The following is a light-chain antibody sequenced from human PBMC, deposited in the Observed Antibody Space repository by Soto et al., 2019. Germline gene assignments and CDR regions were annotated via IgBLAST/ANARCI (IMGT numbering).Light chain of an antibody. Sequence: EIVLTQSPGTLSLSPGERATLSCRASQSVSSSYLAWYQQKPGQAPRLLISGASSRATGIPDRFSGSGSGTDFTLTISRLVPEDFAVYYCQQYGISLWTFGQGTKVEIK. CDR3: QQYGISLWT. V-gene: IGKV3-20*01. CDR2: GAS. CDR1: QSVSSSY. J-gene: IGKJ1*01.